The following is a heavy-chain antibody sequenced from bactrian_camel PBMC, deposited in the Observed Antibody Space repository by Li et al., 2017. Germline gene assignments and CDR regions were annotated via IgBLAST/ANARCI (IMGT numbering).Heavy chain of an antibody. CDR1: GFTFSSYW. J-gene: IGHJ4*01. D-gene: IGHD2*01. CDR3: VRDRSADYSFGD. V-gene: IGHV3S1*01. CDR2: IDAGGGAT. Sequence: QLVESGGGLVQPGGSLRLSCAASGFTFSSYWMSWFRQAPGKGLEWVSRIDAGGGATYYADSVKGRFTISRDNGKNTVYLQMNSLKPDDTAVYYCVRDRSADYSFGDWGQGTQVTVS.